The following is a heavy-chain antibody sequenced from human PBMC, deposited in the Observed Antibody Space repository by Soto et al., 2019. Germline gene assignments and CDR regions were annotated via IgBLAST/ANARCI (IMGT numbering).Heavy chain of an antibody. J-gene: IGHJ4*02. V-gene: IGHV3-30*18. D-gene: IGHD2-15*01. Sequence: GGSLRLSCAASGFTFSSYAMHWVRQGPGKGLQWVAVISYDGSDKYYADSVKGRFTTSRDNSKNTLSLQMNSLRTEDRAVYYCAKDHCRGGSCYYFDYWGQGTLVTVSS. CDR2: ISYDGSDK. CDR1: GFTFSSYA. CDR3: AKDHCRGGSCYYFDY.